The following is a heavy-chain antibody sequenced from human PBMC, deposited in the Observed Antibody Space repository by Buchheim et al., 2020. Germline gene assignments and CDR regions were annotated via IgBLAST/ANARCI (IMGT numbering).Heavy chain of an antibody. CDR3: ARGRRVAYAGGYYYYGMDV. V-gene: IGHV4-39*01. D-gene: IGHD3-3*01. J-gene: IGHJ6*02. CDR1: GGSISSSSYY. CDR2: IYYSGST. Sequence: QLQLQESGPGLVKPSETLSLTCTVSGGSISSSSYYWGWIRQPPGKGLEWIGSIYYSGSTYYNPSLKSRVPISVDTSKTQFSLKLSSVTAADTAVYYCARGRRVAYAGGYYYYGMDVWGQGTT.